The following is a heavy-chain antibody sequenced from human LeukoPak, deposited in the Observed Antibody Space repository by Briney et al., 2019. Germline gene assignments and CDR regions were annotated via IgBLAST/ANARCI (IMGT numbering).Heavy chain of an antibody. CDR3: ARSSSSSWYGGGRTTPFDY. D-gene: IGHD6-13*01. CDR2: IYYSGST. V-gene: IGHV4-39*01. CDR1: GGSISSSSYY. J-gene: IGHJ4*02. Sequence: SETLSLTCTVSGGSISSSSYYWGWIRQPPGKGLEWIGSIYYSGSTYYNPSLRSRVTISVDTSKNQFSLKLSSVTAADTAVYYCARSSSSSWYGGGRTTPFDYWGQGTLVTVSS.